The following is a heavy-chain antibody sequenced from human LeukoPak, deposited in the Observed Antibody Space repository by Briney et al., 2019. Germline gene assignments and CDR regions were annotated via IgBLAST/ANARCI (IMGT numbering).Heavy chain of an antibody. V-gene: IGHV1-2*02. D-gene: IGHD3-16*02. CDR1: GYTFTGYY. J-gene: IGHJ4*02. CDR3: ARGFPSLYDYVWGSYRYPTSFFDY. Sequence: ASVKVSCKASGYTFTGYYMHWVRQAPGQGLEWMGWINPNSGGTNYAQKFQGRVTMTRDTSISTAYMELSRLRSDDTAVYYCARGFPSLYDYVWGSYRYPTSFFDYWGQGTLVTVSS. CDR2: INPNSGGT.